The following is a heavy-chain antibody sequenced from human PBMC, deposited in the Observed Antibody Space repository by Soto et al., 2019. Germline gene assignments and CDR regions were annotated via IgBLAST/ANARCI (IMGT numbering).Heavy chain of an antibody. CDR2: IIPIFGTA. D-gene: IGHD3-9*01. J-gene: IGHJ5*02. CDR3: ARDRRYFDWLSRNWFDP. CDR1: GGTFSSYA. Sequence: SVKVSCKASGGTFSSYAISWVRQAPGQGLEWMGGIIPIFGTANYAQKFQGRVTITADESTSTAYMELSSLRSEDTAVYYCARDRRYFDWLSRNWFDPWGQGTLVTSPQ. V-gene: IGHV1-69*13.